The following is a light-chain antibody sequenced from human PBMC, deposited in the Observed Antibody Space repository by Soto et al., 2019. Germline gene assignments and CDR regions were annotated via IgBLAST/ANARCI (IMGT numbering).Light chain of an antibody. CDR1: SSDIGFYNY. CDR2: GVT. J-gene: IGLJ1*01. Sequence: QSVLTQPASVSGSPGQSITISCTGTSSDIGFYNYVSWYQQYPGKAPNLLIYGVTNRPSGVSYRFSGSKSGSTASLTISGLRDEDEVDYYCSSYSTSFFYVFGTGTKVTVL. V-gene: IGLV2-14*03. CDR3: SSYSTSFFYV.